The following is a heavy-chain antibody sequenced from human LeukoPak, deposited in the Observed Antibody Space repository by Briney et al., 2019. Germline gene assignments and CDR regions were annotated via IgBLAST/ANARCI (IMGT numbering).Heavy chain of an antibody. CDR2: ISSSSTTI. CDR3: ARAYCSGGNCYLIDY. CDR1: GFTFSSYS. Sequence: PGGSLRLSCAASGFTFSSYSMNWVRQAPGKGLEWVSYISSSSTTIYYADSVKGRFTISGDNAKNSLYLQMNSLRAEDTAVYYCARAYCSGGNCYLIDYWGQGTLVTVSS. J-gene: IGHJ4*02. V-gene: IGHV3-48*01. D-gene: IGHD2-15*01.